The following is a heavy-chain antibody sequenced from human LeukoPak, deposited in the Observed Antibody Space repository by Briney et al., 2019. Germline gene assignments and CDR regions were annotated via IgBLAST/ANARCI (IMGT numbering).Heavy chain of an antibody. CDR2: IRYDGYSK. D-gene: IGHD1-1*01. J-gene: IGHJ4*02. Sequence: PGGSLRLSCAASGFTFDRHGMHWVRQAPGKGLEWVAFIRYDGYSKYYADSVQGRFTISRDGSKNSLSLQMNSLRPDDTAVYYCARDGPTTKFDYWGQGTLVTVSS. V-gene: IGHV3-30*02. CDR3: ARDGPTTKFDY. CDR1: GFTFDRHG.